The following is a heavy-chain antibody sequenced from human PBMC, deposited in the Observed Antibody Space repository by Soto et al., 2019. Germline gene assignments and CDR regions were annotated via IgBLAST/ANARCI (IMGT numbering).Heavy chain of an antibody. D-gene: IGHD3-9*01. Sequence: SETLSLTCTVSGDSLGNYDWFWIRQPVGKGLEWIGRVSSSGNTNANPTLTSRATMSIDTSKNQFSLRLRSVTAADTAVYYCARADYEILTGSYAMDVWGQGTTVTVSS. CDR1: GDSLGNYD. CDR3: ARADYEILTGSYAMDV. V-gene: IGHV4-4*07. CDR2: VSSSGNT. J-gene: IGHJ6*02.